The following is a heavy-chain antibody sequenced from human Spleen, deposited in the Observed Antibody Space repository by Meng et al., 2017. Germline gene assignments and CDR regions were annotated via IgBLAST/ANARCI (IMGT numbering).Heavy chain of an antibody. D-gene: IGHD3/OR15-3a*01. CDR3: TRYDFGWTYYFDF. CDR1: GYTFSNYG. J-gene: IGHJ4*02. Sequence: ASVKVSCKASGYTFSNYGLSWVRQAPGQGLEWMGWISAYNGNTKYAQNLQGRVTMTTDTSTSTAYMELRSLTSDDTAVYYCTRYDFGWTYYFDFWGQGTLVTVSS. CDR2: ISAYNGNT. V-gene: IGHV1-18*01.